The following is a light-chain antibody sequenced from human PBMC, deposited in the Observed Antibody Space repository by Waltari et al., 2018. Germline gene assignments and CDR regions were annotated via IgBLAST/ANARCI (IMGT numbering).Light chain of an antibody. CDR1: QSIRSN. J-gene: IGKJ1*01. Sequence: EMVMTQSPATLSVFPGERATLSCRSGQSIRSNLAWYQHKPGQAPRLLIYGASTRATGIPARFSGSGSGTEFTLTISSLQSEDFAVYFCQQYDNWLGTFGQGTKVEIK. CDR2: GAS. V-gene: IGKV3-15*01. CDR3: QQYDNWLGT.